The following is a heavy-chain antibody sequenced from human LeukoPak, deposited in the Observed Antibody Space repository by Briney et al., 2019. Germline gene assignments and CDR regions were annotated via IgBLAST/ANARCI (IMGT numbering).Heavy chain of an antibody. V-gene: IGHV3-23*01. D-gene: IGHD7-27*01. Sequence: GGSLRLSCAASGFTFSNYAVTWVRQAPGKGLEWVSAISGSGGGTYYADSVKGRFTISRDTSKNTLYLQMNSLRAEDTAIYYCAKVRGPQTGAFDYWGQGTLVTVSS. CDR2: ISGSGGGT. CDR1: GFTFSNYA. J-gene: IGHJ4*02. CDR3: AKVRGPQTGAFDY.